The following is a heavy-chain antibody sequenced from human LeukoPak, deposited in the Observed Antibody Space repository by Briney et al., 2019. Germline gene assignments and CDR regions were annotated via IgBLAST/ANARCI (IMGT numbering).Heavy chain of an antibody. V-gene: IGHV3-23*01. CDR2: IRSSGGRT. CDR1: GFTFSSCA. J-gene: IGHJ4*02. CDR3: AKEWEQVGVPLFDY. D-gene: IGHD1-26*01. Sequence: GGSLRLSCAASGFTFSSCAMSWVRQAPGKGLEWVSGIRSSGGRTYYADSVKGRFTISRDNSKNTLYLQMNSLRAEDTAVYYCAKEWEQVGVPLFDYWGQGSLVTVSS.